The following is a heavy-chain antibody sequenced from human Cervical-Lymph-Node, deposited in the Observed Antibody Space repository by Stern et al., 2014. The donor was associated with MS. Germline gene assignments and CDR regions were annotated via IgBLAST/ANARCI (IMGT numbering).Heavy chain of an antibody. J-gene: IGHJ6*02. V-gene: IGHV1-24*01. D-gene: IGHD6-19*01. CDR3: VKGGWAYYGLDV. CDR2: FDGEDQET. CDR1: GDTPSELS. Sequence: QVQLMQSGAEVKKPGASVKVSCKVSGDTPSELSMHWVRQTPRRGLEWMGGFDGEDQETIYAQKFEGRVTMTEDTSTDTAYMELRSLRSEDTAVYYCVKGGWAYYGLDVWGQGTTVTVSS.